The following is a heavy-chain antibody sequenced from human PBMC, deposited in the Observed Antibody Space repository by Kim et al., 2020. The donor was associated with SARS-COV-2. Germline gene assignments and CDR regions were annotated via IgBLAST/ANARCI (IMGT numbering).Heavy chain of an antibody. V-gene: IGHV4-30-4*01. J-gene: IGHJ6*02. CDR3: RGEYSSSSYYYYYGMDV. CDR1: GGSISSGDYY. D-gene: IGHD6-6*01. Sequence: SETLSLTCTVSGGSISSGDYYWSWIRQPPGKGLEWIGYIYYSGSTYYNPSLKSRVTISVDTSKNQFSLKLSSVTAADTAVYYCRGEYSSSSYYYYYGMDVWGQGTTVTVSS. CDR2: IYYSGST.